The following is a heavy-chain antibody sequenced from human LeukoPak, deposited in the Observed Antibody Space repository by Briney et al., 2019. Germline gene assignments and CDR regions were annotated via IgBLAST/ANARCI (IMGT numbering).Heavy chain of an antibody. CDR1: GFTFANYD. CDR3: AKDQKSIAATGYDY. CDR2: ISGSGGST. Sequence: GGSLRLSCAASGFTFANYDMSWVRPGPGKGLEWVSTISGSGGSTYYADSVKGRFTIARANSKNSLFLQMNSLGADATSFYSCAKDQKSIAATGYDYWGQGTLVTVSS. V-gene: IGHV3-23*01. J-gene: IGHJ4*02. D-gene: IGHD6-13*01.